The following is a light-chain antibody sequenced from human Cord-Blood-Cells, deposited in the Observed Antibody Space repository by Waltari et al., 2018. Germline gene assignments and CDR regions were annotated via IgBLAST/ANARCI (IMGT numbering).Light chain of an antibody. Sequence: QSALTQPRSVSGSPGQSVTISCTGTSSDVGGYNYVSWYQQHPGKAPKRMIYDVSKRPSGVPDRFSASKADNTASLTISGLQAEDEADYYCCSYAGRYTYVFGTGTKVTVL. CDR1: SSDVGGYNY. CDR3: CSYAGRYTYV. CDR2: DVS. J-gene: IGLJ1*01. V-gene: IGLV2-11*01.